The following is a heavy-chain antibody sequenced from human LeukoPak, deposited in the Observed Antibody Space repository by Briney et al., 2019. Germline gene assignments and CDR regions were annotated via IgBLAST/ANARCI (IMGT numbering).Heavy chain of an antibody. Sequence: SETLSLTCTVSGGSISSYYWSWIRQPPGKGLEWIGYIYYSGSTNYNPSLKSRVTISVDTSKNQFSLKLSSVTAADTAVYYCARVGYDFWSGYSHYYYYMDVWGKGTTVTVSS. J-gene: IGHJ6*03. CDR1: GGSISSYY. CDR2: IYYSGST. CDR3: ARVGYDFWSGYSHYYYYMDV. V-gene: IGHV4-59*01. D-gene: IGHD3-3*01.